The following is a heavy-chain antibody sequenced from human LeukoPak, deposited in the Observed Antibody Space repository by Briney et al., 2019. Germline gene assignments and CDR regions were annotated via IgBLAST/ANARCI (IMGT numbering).Heavy chain of an antibody. V-gene: IGHV4-34*01. CDR2: INHSGST. CDR3: ARVFGYSYGYRFDY. D-gene: IGHD5-18*01. Sequence: PSENLSLTCAVYGGSFSGYYWSWIRQPPGKGLEWIGEINHSGSTNYNPSLKSRVTISVDTSKNQFSLKLSSVTAADTAVYYCARVFGYSYGYRFDYWGQGTPVTVSS. CDR1: GGSFSGYY. J-gene: IGHJ4*02.